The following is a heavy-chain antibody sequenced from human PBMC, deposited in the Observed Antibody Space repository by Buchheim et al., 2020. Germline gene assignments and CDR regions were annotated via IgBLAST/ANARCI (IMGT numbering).Heavy chain of an antibody. J-gene: IGHJ6*03. Sequence: EVQLVESGGGLVQPGGSLKLSCAASGFTFSGSAMHWVRQASGKGLEWVGRIRSKANSYATAYAASVKGRFTISSDDSNNTAYLQMNSLKTEDTAVYYCWGGGDSPADYYYYMDVWGKGTT. CDR1: GFTFSGSA. D-gene: IGHD3-10*01. CDR3: WGGGDSPADYYYYMDV. V-gene: IGHV3-73*02. CDR2: IRSKANSYAT.